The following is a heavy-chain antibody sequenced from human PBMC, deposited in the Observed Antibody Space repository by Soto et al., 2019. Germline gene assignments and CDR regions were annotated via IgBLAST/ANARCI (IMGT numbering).Heavy chain of an antibody. CDR3: AAQDGAPYYYYGMDV. J-gene: IGHJ6*02. Sequence: QVQLVQSGAEVKKPGASVKVSCKASGYTFTRSGISWVRQAPGQGLEWMGWISTYNGDTNYAQTFQDRVAITTETATTTASKERRRLMSYDTAVYYCAAQDGAPYYYYGMDVWGQGTPVSVSS. V-gene: IGHV1-18*01. CDR2: ISTYNGDT. CDR1: GYTFTRSG.